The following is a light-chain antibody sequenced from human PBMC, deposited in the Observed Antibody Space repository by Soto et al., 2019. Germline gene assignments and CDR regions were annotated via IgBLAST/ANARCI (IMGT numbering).Light chain of an antibody. V-gene: IGKV2-28*01. CDR3: MQALQTPPT. Sequence: DIVMTQSPLSLPGTPGEPSAISCSSSQSLLHSNGYNYLDWYLQKPGQSPQLPIYLGSNRASGVPDRFSGSGSGTDFTLKISRVEAEDVGVYYCMQALQTPPTFGQGTRLEI. J-gene: IGKJ5*01. CDR2: LGS. CDR1: QSLLHSNGYNY.